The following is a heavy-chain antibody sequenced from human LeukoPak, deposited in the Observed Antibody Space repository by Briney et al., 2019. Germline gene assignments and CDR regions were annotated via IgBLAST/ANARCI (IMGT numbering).Heavy chain of an antibody. D-gene: IGHD3-10*01. CDR1: GGSISSGHYY. Sequence: PSQTLSLTCTVSGGSISSGHYYWSWIRQPPGKGLECIGYIYFTGSTYYNPSLKSRVTISVDTSKSQFSLKLSSVTAADTAVYYCARYVVYGSGKYYFDYWGQGTLVTVSS. V-gene: IGHV4-30-4*01. J-gene: IGHJ4*02. CDR2: IYFTGST. CDR3: ARYVVYGSGKYYFDY.